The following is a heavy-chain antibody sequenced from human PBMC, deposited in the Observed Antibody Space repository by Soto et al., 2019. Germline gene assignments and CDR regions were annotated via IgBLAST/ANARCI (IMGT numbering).Heavy chain of an antibody. CDR3: ARDLRENSFFDY. J-gene: IGHJ4*02. Sequence: GGSLRLSCAASGFTVSSNYMSWVRQAPGKGLEWVSVIYSGGSTYYADSVKGRFTISRDNSKNTLYLQMNSLRAEDTAVYYCARDLRENSFFDYWGQGTLVTVSS. CDR2: IYSGGST. D-gene: IGHD1-7*01. CDR1: GFTVSSNY. V-gene: IGHV3-66*01.